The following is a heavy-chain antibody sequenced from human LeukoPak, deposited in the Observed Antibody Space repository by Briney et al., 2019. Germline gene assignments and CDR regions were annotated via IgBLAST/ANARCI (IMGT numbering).Heavy chain of an antibody. CDR2: IYHSGST. CDR3: ARSSGSYLDAFDI. Sequence: SETLSLTCAVSGYSISSGYYWGWIRQPPGKGLEGIGSIYHSGSTYYNPSLKRRVTISVDTSKNQFSLKLSSVTAADTAVYYCARSSGSYLDAFDIWGQGTMVTVSS. CDR1: GYSISSGYY. J-gene: IGHJ3*02. V-gene: IGHV4-38-2*01. D-gene: IGHD1-26*01.